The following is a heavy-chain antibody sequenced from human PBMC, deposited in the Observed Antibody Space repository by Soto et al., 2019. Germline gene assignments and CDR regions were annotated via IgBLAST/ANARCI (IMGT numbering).Heavy chain of an antibody. D-gene: IGHD1-7*01. V-gene: IGHV1-58*02. CDR1: GFTFTSSA. CDR3: AAVAYQLELGAFDI. Sequence: ASVKVSCKASGFTFTSSAMQWVRQARGQRLEWIGWIVVGSGNTNYAQKFQERVTITRDMSTSTAYMELSSLRSEDTAVYYCAAVAYQLELGAFDIWGQGTMVTVSS. J-gene: IGHJ3*02. CDR2: IVVGSGNT.